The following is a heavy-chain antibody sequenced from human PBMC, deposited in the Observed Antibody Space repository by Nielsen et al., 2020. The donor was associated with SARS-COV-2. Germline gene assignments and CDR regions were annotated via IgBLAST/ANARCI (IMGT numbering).Heavy chain of an antibody. CDR2: ISAYNGNT. CDR3: ARTDYDFWSGYPPDNWFDP. D-gene: IGHD3-3*01. J-gene: IGHJ5*02. Sequence: ASVKVSCKASGYTFTSYGISWVRQAPGQGLEWMGWISAYNGNTNYAQKLQGRVTMTTDTSTSTAYMELRSLRSDDTAVYYCARTDYDFWSGYPPDNWFDPWGQGTLVTVSS. CDR1: GYTFTSYG. V-gene: IGHV1-18*04.